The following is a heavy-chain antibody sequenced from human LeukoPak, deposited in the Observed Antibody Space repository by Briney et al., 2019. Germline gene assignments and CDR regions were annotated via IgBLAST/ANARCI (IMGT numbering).Heavy chain of an antibody. J-gene: IGHJ6*04. CDR1: GFTFSSYG. CDR2: IQYDGSNK. CDR3: AKEVSSTSLDV. D-gene: IGHD2-2*01. V-gene: IGHV3-30*02. Sequence: PGGSLRLSCAASGFTFSSYGMHWVRQAPGKGLEWVAFIQYDGSNKYYADSVKGRFTISRDNSKNTLYLQMNSLRAEDTAVYYCAKEVSSTSLDVWGKGTTVTVSS.